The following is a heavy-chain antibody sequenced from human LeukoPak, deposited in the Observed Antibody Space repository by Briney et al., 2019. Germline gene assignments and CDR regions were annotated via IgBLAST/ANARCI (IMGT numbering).Heavy chain of an antibody. J-gene: IGHJ4*02. CDR3: ARDTYCSGGSCFLGY. D-gene: IGHD2-15*01. CDR2: IIPIFGTA. Sequence: ASVKVSCKASGGTFSSCAISWVRQAPGQGLEWMGGIIPIFGTANYAQKFQGRVTITADESTSTAYMELSSLRSEDTAVYYCARDTYCSGGSCFLGYWGQGTLVTVSS. V-gene: IGHV1-69*13. CDR1: GGTFSSCA.